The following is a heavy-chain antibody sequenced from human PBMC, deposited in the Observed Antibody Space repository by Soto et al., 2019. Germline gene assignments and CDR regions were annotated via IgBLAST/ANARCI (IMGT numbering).Heavy chain of an antibody. Sequence: ASVKVSCKVSGYTLTELSMHWVRQAPGKGLEWMGGFDPEDGETIYAQKFQGRVTMTEDTSTDTAYMELSSLRSEDTAVYYCANGNYYGSGSYFDYWGQGTLVTVSS. CDR2: FDPEDGET. D-gene: IGHD3-10*01. CDR1: GYTLTELS. V-gene: IGHV1-24*01. CDR3: ANGNYYGSGSYFDY. J-gene: IGHJ4*02.